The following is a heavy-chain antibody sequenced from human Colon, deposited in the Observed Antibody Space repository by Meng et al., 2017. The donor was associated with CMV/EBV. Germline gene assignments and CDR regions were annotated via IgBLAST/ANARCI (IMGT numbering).Heavy chain of an antibody. Sequence: HVHRQQWAAGLLKPSETLSLTCALYGGSFSPYYWSWIRQSPGKGLEWIAEIDHTGSTNYNPSLKSRVTISIDTSNSHFSLNLTSATAADTAVYYCARGGGTPIRGVLPFDFWGQGTLVTVSS. J-gene: IGHJ4*02. CDR1: GGSFSPYY. D-gene: IGHD3-10*01. V-gene: IGHV4-34*01. CDR3: ARGGGTPIRGVLPFDF. CDR2: IDHTGST.